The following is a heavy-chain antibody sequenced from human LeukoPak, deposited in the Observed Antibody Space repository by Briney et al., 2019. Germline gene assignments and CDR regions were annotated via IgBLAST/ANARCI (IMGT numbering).Heavy chain of an antibody. Sequence: GGSLRLSCAASGFTFSTYAMTWVRQAPGKGVECGSGISGSGGSTYYADSVKGRFTISRDNSKNTLYLQMNSLRAEDTAVYYCAKAKYSSGWYYFGYWGQGALVTVSS. V-gene: IGHV3-23*01. D-gene: IGHD6-19*01. CDR3: AKAKYSSGWYYFGY. J-gene: IGHJ4*02. CDR2: ISGSGGST. CDR1: GFTFSTYA.